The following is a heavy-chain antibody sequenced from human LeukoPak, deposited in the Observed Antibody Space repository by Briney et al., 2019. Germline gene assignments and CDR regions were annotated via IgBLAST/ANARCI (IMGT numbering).Heavy chain of an antibody. J-gene: IGHJ4*02. CDR3: ATRQHYYETDDS. CDR1: GYTLTHSD. V-gene: IGHV1-24*01. D-gene: IGHD3-22*01. Sequence: GASVNVSCKVSGYTLTHSDIHWVRQAPGKGLEWMGAFDPDRRETVYAQKFQGRLTLTQDTSIETAYMELSSVTSEDTAVIFCATRQHYYETDDSWGQGTLVTVSS. CDR2: FDPDRRET.